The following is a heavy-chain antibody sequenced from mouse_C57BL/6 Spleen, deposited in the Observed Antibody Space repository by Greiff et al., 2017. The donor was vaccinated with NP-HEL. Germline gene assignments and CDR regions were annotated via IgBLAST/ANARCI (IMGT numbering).Heavy chain of an antibody. CDR1: GFTFSDYG. Sequence: EVKVEESGGGLVQPGGSLKLSCAASGFTFSDYGMAWVRQAPRKGPEWVAFISNLAYSIYYADTVTGRFTISRETAKNTLYLEMSSLRSEDTAMYYCARQSYYGSSHWYFDVWGTGTTVTVSS. CDR3: ARQSYYGSSHWYFDV. D-gene: IGHD1-1*01. J-gene: IGHJ1*03. V-gene: IGHV5-15*04. CDR2: ISNLAYSI.